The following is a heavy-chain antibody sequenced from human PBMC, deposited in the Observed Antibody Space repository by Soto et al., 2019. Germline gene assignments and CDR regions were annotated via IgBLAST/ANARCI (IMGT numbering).Heavy chain of an antibody. J-gene: IGHJ6*02. Sequence: ASVKVSCKASGYTFTGYYMHWVRQAPGQGLEWMGWINPNSGGTNYAQKFQGWVTMTRDTSISTAYMELSRLRSDDTAVYYCARHFRRGYDYYYGMDVWGQGTTVTAP. V-gene: IGHV1-2*04. CDR3: ARHFRRGYDYYYGMDV. D-gene: IGHD5-12*01. CDR1: GYTFTGYY. CDR2: INPNSGGT.